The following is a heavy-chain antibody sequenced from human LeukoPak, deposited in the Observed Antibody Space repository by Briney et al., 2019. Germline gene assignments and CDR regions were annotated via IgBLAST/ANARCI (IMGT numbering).Heavy chain of an antibody. D-gene: IGHD3-22*01. J-gene: IGHJ3*02. CDR1: GGSFSGYY. CDR3: ARVENVIYYDSRAGAFDI. V-gene: IGHV4-34*01. Sequence: SETLSLTCAVYGGSFSGYYWSWIRQPPGKGLEWIGEINHSGSTNYNPSLKSRVTISVDTSKNQFSLKLSSVTAADTAVYYCARVENVIYYDSRAGAFDIWGQGTMVTVSS. CDR2: INHSGST.